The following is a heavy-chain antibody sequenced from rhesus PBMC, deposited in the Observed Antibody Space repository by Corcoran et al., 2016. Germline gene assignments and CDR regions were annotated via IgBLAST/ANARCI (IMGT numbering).Heavy chain of an antibody. D-gene: IGHD4-29*01. CDR3: AKEDGSSFFDY. CDR2: INPIDSDT. J-gene: IGHJ4*01. Sequence: EVQLVQSGSEVKMPGESLKISCSTSRYSFTSYWIRWVRQMPGKGREWRGAINPIDSDTRESPAVQGQVTIAADKSISTAYLQWSSLKASDSATYYGAKEDGSSFFDYWGQGVLVTVSS. V-gene: IGHV5-2*01. CDR1: RYSFTSYW.